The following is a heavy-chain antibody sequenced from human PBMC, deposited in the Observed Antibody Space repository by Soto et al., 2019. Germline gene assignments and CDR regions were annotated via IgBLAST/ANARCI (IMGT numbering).Heavy chain of an antibody. Sequence: GGSLRLSCAASGFTFKSYAVSWVRQAPGKGLEWVSVITGSGDSTYYADSVKGRFTISRDNSKNTLYLHMNSLRAEDTAVYYCTTPPGYYYYGMDVWGQGTTVTVSS. CDR2: ITGSGDST. V-gene: IGHV3-23*01. J-gene: IGHJ6*02. CDR3: TTPPGYYYYGMDV. CDR1: GFTFKSYA.